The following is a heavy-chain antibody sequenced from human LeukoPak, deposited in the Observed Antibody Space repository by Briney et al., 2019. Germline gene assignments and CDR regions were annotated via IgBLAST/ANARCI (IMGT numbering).Heavy chain of an antibody. V-gene: IGHV4-39*01. CDR2: IYYSRST. CDR3: ASRRTYYYDSSGYKKIDY. J-gene: IGHJ4*02. D-gene: IGHD3-22*01. CDR1: GGSISSSSYY. Sequence: SETLSLTCTVSGGSISSSSYYWGWIRQPPGKGLVWNGSIYYSRSTYYNPSLKSRITISVDTSKNQFSLKLSSVTAADTAVYYCASRRTYYYDSSGYKKIDYWGQGTLVTVSS.